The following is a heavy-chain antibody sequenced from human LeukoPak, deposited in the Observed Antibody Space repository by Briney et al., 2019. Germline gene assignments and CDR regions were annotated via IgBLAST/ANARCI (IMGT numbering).Heavy chain of an antibody. Sequence: LKTSLEGSGSCFTSYWIGWVRPPPGKGLEWGGIIYPGDSDTRERPSFQGQVTISAGKSISTAYLQWSSLKASDTAMYYCARRVGYYDSSGYYYGDYFVYWGQGTLVTVSS. CDR2: IYPGDSDT. D-gene: IGHD3-22*01. CDR3: ARRVGYYDSSGYYYGDYFVY. V-gene: IGHV5-51*01. CDR1: GSCFTSYW. J-gene: IGHJ4*02.